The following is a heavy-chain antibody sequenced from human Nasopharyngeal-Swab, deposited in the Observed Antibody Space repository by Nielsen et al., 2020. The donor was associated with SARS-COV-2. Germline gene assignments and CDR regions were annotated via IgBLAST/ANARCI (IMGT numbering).Heavy chain of an antibody. D-gene: IGHD6-19*01. V-gene: IGHV3-23*01. Sequence: WIRQPPGKGLEWVSAISGSGGSTYYADSVKGRFTISRDNSKNTLYLQMNSLRAEDTAVYYCASLVAGTGSVYFDYWGQGTLVTVSS. J-gene: IGHJ4*02. CDR2: ISGSGGST. CDR3: ASLVAGTGSVYFDY.